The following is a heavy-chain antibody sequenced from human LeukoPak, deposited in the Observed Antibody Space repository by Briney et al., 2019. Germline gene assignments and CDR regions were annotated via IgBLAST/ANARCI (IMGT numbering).Heavy chain of an antibody. CDR3: ARDVRLGYCSGGSCAGVAFDI. V-gene: IGHV3-7*03. CDR1: GFTFSSYW. CDR2: IKQDGSEK. D-gene: IGHD2-15*01. Sequence: QSGGSLRLSCAASGFTFSSYWMSWVRQAPGKGLEWVAKIKQDGSEKYYVDSVKGRFTISRDNAKNSLYLQMNSLRAEDTAVYYCARDVRLGYCSGGSCAGVAFDIWGQGTMVTVSS. J-gene: IGHJ3*02.